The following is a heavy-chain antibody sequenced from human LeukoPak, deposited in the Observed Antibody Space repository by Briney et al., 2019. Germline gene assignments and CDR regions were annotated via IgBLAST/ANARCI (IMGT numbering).Heavy chain of an antibody. CDR2: IIPILGIA. CDR3: ARDIWFGSFDY. Sequence: SVKVSCKASGGTFSSYAISWVRQAPGQGLEWMGRIIPILGIANYAQKFQGRVTITADKSTSTAYMELSSLRSEDTAVYYCARDIWFGSFDYWGQGTLVTVSS. CDR1: GGTFSSYA. V-gene: IGHV1-69*04. D-gene: IGHD3-10*01. J-gene: IGHJ4*02.